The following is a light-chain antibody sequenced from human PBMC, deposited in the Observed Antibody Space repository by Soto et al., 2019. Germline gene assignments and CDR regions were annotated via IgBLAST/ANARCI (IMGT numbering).Light chain of an antibody. J-gene: IGKJ1*01. CDR1: QNIFDF. CDR2: AAS. V-gene: IGKV1-39*01. CDR3: QQYNSYPWT. Sequence: DTQMTQSPSSLSASITDRVTITCRASQNIFDFLNWYQQKPGKAPKLLIYAASSLQSGVPSRFSGSGSGTDFTLTISSLQPEDFATYYCQQYNSYPWTFGQGTKVDIK.